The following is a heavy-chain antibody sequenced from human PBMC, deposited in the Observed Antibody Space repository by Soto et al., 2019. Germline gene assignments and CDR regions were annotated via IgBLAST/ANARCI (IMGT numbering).Heavy chain of an antibody. CDR3: ARSRGYYVESSEY. V-gene: IGHV4-39*07. CDR2: IYHRGST. D-gene: IGHD3-3*01. CDR1: DDSINSDKYY. Sequence: SETLSLTCSVSDDSINSDKYYWGWIRQPPGKGLEWIGKIYHRGSTNYNPSLKSRVTISVDTSKNQFSLKLSSVTAADTAVYYCARSRGYYVESSEYWGQGTLVTVSS. J-gene: IGHJ4*02.